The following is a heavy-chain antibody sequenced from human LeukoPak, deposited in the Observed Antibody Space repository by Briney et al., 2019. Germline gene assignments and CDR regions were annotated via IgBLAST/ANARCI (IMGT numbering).Heavy chain of an antibody. CDR2: IYHNGTP. CDR1: GFTVSSNF. J-gene: IGHJ6*02. CDR3: ATAPILRGEGGEHYKYGMDV. Sequence: PGGSLRLSCAASGFTVSSNFMSWVRRAPGKGLEWIGEIYHNGTPNYSPSLKSRVTISADTFKNHFSLKLTSVTAADTAVYYCATAPILRGEGGEHYKYGMDVWGQGTTVIVSS. V-gene: IGHV4-4*02. D-gene: IGHD2-2*02.